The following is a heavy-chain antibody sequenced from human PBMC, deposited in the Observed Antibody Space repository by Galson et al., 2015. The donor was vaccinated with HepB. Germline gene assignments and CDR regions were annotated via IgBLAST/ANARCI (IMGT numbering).Heavy chain of an antibody. D-gene: IGHD2-15*01. J-gene: IGHJ4*02. CDR1: GYTFTSYG. CDR2: ISAYNGDT. Sequence: SVKVSCKASGYTFTSYGISWVRQAPGQGLEWMGWISAYNGDTNYALKLQGRVTMTTDTSTTTAYMELRSLRSDDTAVYYCARVPGWQYYFDYWGQGTLVTVSS. CDR3: ARVPGWQYYFDY. V-gene: IGHV1-18*04.